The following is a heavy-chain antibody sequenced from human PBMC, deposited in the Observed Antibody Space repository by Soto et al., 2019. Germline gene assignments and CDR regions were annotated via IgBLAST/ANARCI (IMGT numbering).Heavy chain of an antibody. J-gene: IGHJ4*02. V-gene: IGHV3-23*01. CDR3: ARAIYYDSSGYYPYYFDY. D-gene: IGHD3-22*01. CDR1: GFIFSTYA. CDR2: ISGSGGST. Sequence: GGSLRLSCAASGFIFSTYAMSWVRQAPGKGLEWVSAISGSGGSTYDADSVKGRFSISRHNSKNTLYLQMNSLRAEDTAVYYCARAIYYDSSGYYPYYFDYWGQGTLVTVSS.